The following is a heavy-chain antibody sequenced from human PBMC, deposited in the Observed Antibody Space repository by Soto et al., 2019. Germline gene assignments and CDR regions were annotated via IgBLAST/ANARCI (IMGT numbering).Heavy chain of an antibody. CDR2: INHSGST. CDR3: ARGQRYYDILTGYRPYNWFDP. V-gene: IGHV4-34*01. Sequence: ASETLSLTCAVYGGSFSGYYWSWIRQPPGKGLEWIGEINHSGSTNYNPSLKSRVTISVDTSKNQFSLKLSSVTAADTAVYYCARGQRYYDILTGYRPYNWFDPWGQGTLVTVSS. CDR1: GGSFSGYY. D-gene: IGHD3-9*01. J-gene: IGHJ5*02.